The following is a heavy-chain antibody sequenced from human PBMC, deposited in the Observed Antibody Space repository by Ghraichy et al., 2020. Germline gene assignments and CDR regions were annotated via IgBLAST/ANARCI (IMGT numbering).Heavy chain of an antibody. CDR3: VKDPYCSGGSCYGYFQH. Sequence: ETLSLTCSASGFTFSAYAMHWVRQAPGKGLEYVSVISSNGGSTYYADSVKGRFTVSRDNSKNTLYLQMSTLRAEDTAVYYCVKDPYCSGGSCYGYFQHWGQGTLVTVSS. J-gene: IGHJ1*01. V-gene: IGHV3-64D*06. CDR1: GFTFSAYA. CDR2: ISSNGGST. D-gene: IGHD2-15*01.